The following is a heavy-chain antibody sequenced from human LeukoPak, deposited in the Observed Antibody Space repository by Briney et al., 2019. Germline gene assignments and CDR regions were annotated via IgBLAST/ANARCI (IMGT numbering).Heavy chain of an antibody. D-gene: IGHD2-2*01. V-gene: IGHV3-30*04. J-gene: IGHJ1*01. CDR3: ARDKFSSTGQYFQH. Sequence: PGRSLRLSCAASGFTFSSYAMHWVRQAPGKGLEWVAVISCDGSNKYYADSVKGRFTISRDNSKNTLYLQMNSLRAEDTAVYYCARDKFSSTGQYFQHWGQGTLVTVSS. CDR1: GFTFSSYA. CDR2: ISCDGSNK.